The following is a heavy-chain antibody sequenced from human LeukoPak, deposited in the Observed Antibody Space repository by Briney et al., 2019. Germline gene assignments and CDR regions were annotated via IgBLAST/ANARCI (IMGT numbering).Heavy chain of an antibody. J-gene: IGHJ6*02. CDR3: SLARSEYHYGMDV. CDR1: GDIDSSISVP. V-gene: IGHV6-1*01. CDR2: TYYRSKWYY. Sequence: SQTLSLTCAISGDIDSSISVPWNWIRQSPSRGFEWLGRTYYRSKWYYEYAVSVKSQINISPDTSKNQFSLQLTSVTPEDTAVYYCSLARSEYHYGMDVWGQGTTVTVSS.